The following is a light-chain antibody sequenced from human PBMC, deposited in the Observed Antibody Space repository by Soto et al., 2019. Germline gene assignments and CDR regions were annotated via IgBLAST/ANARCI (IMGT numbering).Light chain of an antibody. J-gene: IGKJ3*01. CDR1: ESVHAS. V-gene: IGKV3-11*01. CDR3: QQYNTWH. Sequence: EVALTQSPATLSLSPGERATLSCGASESVHASLAWYQQKPGQSPRLVIYDASNRATGIPARFSGSGFGTDFTLTISGLEPEDFGVYYCQQYNTWHFGPGTTVDF. CDR2: DAS.